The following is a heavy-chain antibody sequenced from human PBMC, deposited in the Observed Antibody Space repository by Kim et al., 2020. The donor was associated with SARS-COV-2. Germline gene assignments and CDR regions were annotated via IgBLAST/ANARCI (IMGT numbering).Heavy chain of an antibody. D-gene: IGHD6-13*01. CDR2: IKQDGSEK. J-gene: IGHJ4*02. CDR1: GFTFSSYW. CDR3: ARDPQYWQQLDYFDY. Sequence: GGSLRLSCAASGFTFSSYWMSWVRQAPWKGLEWVANIKQDGSEKYYVDSVKGRFTISRDNAKNSLYLQMNSLRAEDTAVYYCARDPQYWQQLDYFDYWGQGTLVTVSS. V-gene: IGHV3-7*01.